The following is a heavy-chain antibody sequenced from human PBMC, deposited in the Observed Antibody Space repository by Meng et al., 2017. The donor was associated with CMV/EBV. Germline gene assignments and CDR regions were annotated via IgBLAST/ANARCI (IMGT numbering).Heavy chain of an antibody. Sequence: QVRLVRSGAEVKQSGAPVRVSCNASGYIFTDYCIRWVRQGPGRGLEWMGRISPYNGNTNYAQKFQDRVTMTTDTSTSTVYMELRSLRSDDTAIYSCARDGVETGVAFWGQGTLVTVSS. V-gene: IGHV1-18*04. CDR1: GYIFTDYC. J-gene: IGHJ4*02. CDR2: ISPYNGNT. D-gene: IGHD5-18*01. CDR3: ARDGVETGVAF.